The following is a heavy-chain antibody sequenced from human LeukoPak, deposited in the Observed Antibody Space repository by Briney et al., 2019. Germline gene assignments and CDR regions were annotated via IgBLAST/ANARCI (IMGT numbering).Heavy chain of an antibody. CDR1: GYTFRRFW. D-gene: IGHD2-15*01. CDR3: ARQWECTGGSCYPNYFDS. V-gene: IGHV5-51*01. CDR2: FYPGDSEA. Sequence: GESLKISCMGFGYTFRRFWIAWVRQKPDKGLEWMGLFYPGDSEARYTPSFQGQVTMSADKSISTAYLQWSSLQASDTAIYFCARQWECTGGSCYPNYFDSWGQGTLVTVSS. J-gene: IGHJ4*02.